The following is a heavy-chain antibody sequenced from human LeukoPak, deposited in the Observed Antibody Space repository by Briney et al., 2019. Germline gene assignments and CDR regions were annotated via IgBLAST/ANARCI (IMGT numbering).Heavy chain of an antibody. Sequence: SETLSLTCAVYGGSFSGYYWSWIRQPPGKGLEWIGEINHSGSTNYNPSLKSRVTISVDTSKNQFSLKLSSVTAADTAAYYCARSYYDFWSGYYTLYFDYWGQGTLVTVSS. V-gene: IGHV4-34*01. CDR2: INHSGST. J-gene: IGHJ4*02. CDR3: ARSYYDFWSGYYTLYFDY. CDR1: GGSFSGYY. D-gene: IGHD3-3*01.